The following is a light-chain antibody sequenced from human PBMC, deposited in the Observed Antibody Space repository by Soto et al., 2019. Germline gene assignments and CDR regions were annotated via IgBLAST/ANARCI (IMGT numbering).Light chain of an antibody. Sequence: EFVLTQSPGTLSLSPGERATLSCRASQTVRNNYLAWYQQKPGQAPRLLIYGASSRATGIPDRFSGSGSGADFTLTISSLEPEDFAVYYCQQRSSWPITFGQGTRLEIK. CDR2: GAS. J-gene: IGKJ5*01. CDR3: QQRSSWPIT. V-gene: IGKV3D-20*02. CDR1: QTVRNNY.